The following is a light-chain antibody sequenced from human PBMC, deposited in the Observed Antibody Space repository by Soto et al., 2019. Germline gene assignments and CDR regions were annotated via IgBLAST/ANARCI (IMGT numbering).Light chain of an antibody. CDR3: SSYTSSSTLVV. Sequence: QSVLTQPASVSGSPGQSITISCTGTSSDVGGYNYVSWYQQHPGKAPKLMIYEVSNRPSGVSNRFSGSKSGNTASLTISGPQAEDEADYYCSSYTSSSTLVVFGTGTKVTVL. V-gene: IGLV2-14*01. CDR2: EVS. J-gene: IGLJ1*01. CDR1: SSDVGGYNY.